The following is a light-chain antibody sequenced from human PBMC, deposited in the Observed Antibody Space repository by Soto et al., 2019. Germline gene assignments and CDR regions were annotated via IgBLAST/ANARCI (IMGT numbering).Light chain of an antibody. CDR1: SSDIGSYNL. V-gene: IGLV2-23*02. Sequence: QSALTQAASVSGSPGQSITISCTGTSSDIGSYNLVSWYQQHPGKAPKLMISEVSMRPSGVSNRFSGSKSGNTASLTISGLQAEDEADYYCCSHAGSSTYVVFGGGTKLTVL. CDR3: CSHAGSSTYVV. CDR2: EVS. J-gene: IGLJ2*01.